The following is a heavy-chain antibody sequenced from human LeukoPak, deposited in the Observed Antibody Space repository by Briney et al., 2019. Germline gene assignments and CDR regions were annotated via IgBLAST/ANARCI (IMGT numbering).Heavy chain of an antibody. V-gene: IGHV3-48*03. CDR2: ISSSGSTI. CDR1: GFTFSSYE. D-gene: IGHD2-2*01. CDR3: ARERDCSSTSCYYYYYGMDV. J-gene: IGHJ6*02. Sequence: GGSLRLSCAASGFTFSSYEMNWVRQAPGKGLEWVSYISSSGSTIYYADSVKGRFTISRDNAKNSLYLQMNSLRAEDTAVYYCARERDCSSTSCYYYYYGMDVWGQGTTVTVSS.